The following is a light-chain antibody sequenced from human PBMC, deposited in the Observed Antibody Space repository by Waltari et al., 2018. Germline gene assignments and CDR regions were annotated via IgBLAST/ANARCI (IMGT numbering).Light chain of an antibody. CDR2: GAS. V-gene: IGKV3-15*01. CDR1: QNLISI. J-gene: IGKJ1*01. Sequence: EVVLTQSPATLAVSPGERATLSCRASQNLISILAWYHQKPRQAPRLLIYGASARATGIPARCSGSGSGTEFTLTISSLQSEDFAVYYCQHYNNWPPWTFGQGTKVEIK. CDR3: QHYNNWPPWT.